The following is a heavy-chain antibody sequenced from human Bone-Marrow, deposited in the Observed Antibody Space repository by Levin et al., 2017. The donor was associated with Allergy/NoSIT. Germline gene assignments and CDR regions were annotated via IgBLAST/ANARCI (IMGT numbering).Heavy chain of an antibody. Sequence: GESLKISCKASGYTFTTYYIDWVRQAPGQGLEWMGRINPSAGSTNDAQKFQGRVTMTRDTSTSTVYMEMSSLRSDDTAVYYCARVAFVDTAMVPFLDHWGQGTRVTVSS. D-gene: IGHD5-18*01. CDR1: GYTFTTYY. CDR3: ARVAFVDTAMVPFLDH. J-gene: IGHJ4*02. CDR2: INPSAGST. V-gene: IGHV1-46*01.